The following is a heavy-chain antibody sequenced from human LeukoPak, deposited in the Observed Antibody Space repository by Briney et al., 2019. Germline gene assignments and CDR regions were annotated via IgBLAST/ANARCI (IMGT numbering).Heavy chain of an antibody. Sequence: ASVKVSCKVSGYTLTELSMHWVRQAPGKGLEWMGGFDPEDGETIYAQKFQGRVTMTEDTSTDTAYMELSSLRSEDTAVYYCASSPPLYDFWSGWPHGYWGQGTLVTVSS. CDR1: GYTLTELS. CDR3: ASSPPLYDFWSGWPHGY. J-gene: IGHJ4*02. D-gene: IGHD3-3*01. CDR2: FDPEDGET. V-gene: IGHV1-24*01.